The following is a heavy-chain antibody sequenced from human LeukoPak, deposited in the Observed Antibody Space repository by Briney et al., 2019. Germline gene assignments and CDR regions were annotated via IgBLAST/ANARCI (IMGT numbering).Heavy chain of an antibody. Sequence: GGSLRLSCAASGFTFSSYWMHWVRQVSGKWLVWVSRITSDGSSTIYADSVKGRFTISRDNARNTLYLQMNSLRADDTAVYYCTRDRSYTMDVWGQGTTVTVPS. D-gene: IGHD4-11*01. V-gene: IGHV3-74*01. CDR3: TRDRSYTMDV. CDR1: GFTFSSYW. J-gene: IGHJ6*02. CDR2: ITSDGSST.